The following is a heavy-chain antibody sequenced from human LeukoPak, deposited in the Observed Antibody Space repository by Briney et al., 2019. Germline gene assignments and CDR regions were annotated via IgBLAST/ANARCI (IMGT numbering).Heavy chain of an antibody. CDR2: ISYDGSNK. CDR3: ARSGYSYEQSIDY. V-gene: IGHV3-30*04. CDR1: GFTFSSYA. J-gene: IGHJ4*02. D-gene: IGHD5-18*01. Sequence: PGRSLRLSCAASGFTFSSYAMHWVRQAPGKGLEWVAVISYDGSNKYYADSVKGRFTISRDNAKNSLYLQMNSLRAEDTAVYYCARSGYSYEQSIDYWGQGTLVTVSS.